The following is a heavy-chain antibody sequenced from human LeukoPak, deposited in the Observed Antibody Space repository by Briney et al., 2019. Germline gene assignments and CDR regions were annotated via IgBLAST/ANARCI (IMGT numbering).Heavy chain of an antibody. CDR3: ACSPLTSRLGYCTNGVCYYFDY. CDR2: IIPIFGTA. J-gene: IGHJ4*02. CDR1: GGTFSSYA. V-gene: IGHV1-69*13. Sequence: SVKVSCKASGGTFSSYAISWVRQAPGQGLEWMGGIIPIFGTANYAQKFQGRVTITADESTSTAYMELSSLRSEDTAAYYCACSPLTSRLGYCTNGVCYYFDYWGQGTLVTVSS. D-gene: IGHD2-8*01.